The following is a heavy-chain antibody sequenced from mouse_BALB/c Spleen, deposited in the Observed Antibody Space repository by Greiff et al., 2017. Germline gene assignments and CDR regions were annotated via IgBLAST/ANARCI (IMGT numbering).Heavy chain of an antibody. CDR3: TREVFLLRSLDY. Sequence: EVMLVESGGGLVKPGGSLKLSCAASGFTFSSYTMSWVRQTPEKRLEWVATISSGGSYTYYPDSVKGRFTISRDNAKNTLYLQMSSLKSEDTAMYSCTREVFLLRSLDYWGQGTTLTVSS. J-gene: IGHJ2*01. CDR2: ISSGGSYT. D-gene: IGHD1-1*01. V-gene: IGHV5-6-4*01. CDR1: GFTFSSYT.